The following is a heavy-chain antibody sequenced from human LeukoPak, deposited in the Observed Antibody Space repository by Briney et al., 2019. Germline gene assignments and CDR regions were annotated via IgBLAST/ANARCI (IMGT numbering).Heavy chain of an antibody. CDR3: ARDAYDSSGYYRFFDP. CDR2: IYYSGST. D-gene: IGHD3-22*01. Sequence: SETLSLTCTVSGGSISSSSYYWGWIRQPPGKGLEWIGSIYYSGSTYYNPSLKSRVTISVDTSKNQFSLKLSSVTAADTAVYYCARDAYDSSGYYRFFDPWGQGTLVTVSS. CDR1: GGSISSSSYY. J-gene: IGHJ5*02. V-gene: IGHV4-39*07.